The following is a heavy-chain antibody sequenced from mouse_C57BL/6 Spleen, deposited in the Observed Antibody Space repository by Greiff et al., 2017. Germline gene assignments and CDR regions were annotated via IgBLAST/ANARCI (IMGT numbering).Heavy chain of an antibody. J-gene: IGHJ2*01. CDR1: GYTFTSYW. CDR2: IDPSDSYT. Sequence: VQLQQSGAELVKPGASVKLSCKASGYTFTSYWMQWVKQRPGQGLEWIGEIDPSDSYTNYNQKFKGKATLTVDTSSSTAYMQLSSLTSEDSAVYYCARGEVFDYWGQGTTLTVSS. V-gene: IGHV1-50*01. CDR3: ARGEVFDY.